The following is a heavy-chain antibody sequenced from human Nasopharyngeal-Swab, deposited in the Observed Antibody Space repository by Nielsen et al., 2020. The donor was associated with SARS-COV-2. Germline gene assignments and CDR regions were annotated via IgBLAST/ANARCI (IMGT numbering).Heavy chain of an antibody. V-gene: IGHV4-39*01. CDR3: ARQANYYERSGYFDR. D-gene: IGHD3-22*01. CDR1: GGSISSGGYY. J-gene: IGHJ4*02. CDR2: IYNSGST. Sequence: SETLSLTCTVSGGSISSGGYYWGWIRQPPGKGLEWIGSIYNSGSTYYNPSLKSRVTISVDTSKNQFSLKLSSVTAADTAVFYCARQANYYERSGYFDRWGQGTLVTVSS.